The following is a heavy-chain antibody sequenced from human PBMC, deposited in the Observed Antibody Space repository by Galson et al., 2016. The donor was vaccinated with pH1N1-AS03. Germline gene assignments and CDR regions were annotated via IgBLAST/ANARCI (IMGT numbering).Heavy chain of an antibody. J-gene: IGHJ3*02. V-gene: IGHV1-46*04. D-gene: IGHD2-21*01. CDR3: AREGIYCVDGACHHRTDGFEI. Sequence: SVKVSCKASGYTFTLYYMHWVRQAPGQGLEWMGVINPSGGSTSYAQKLQGRVTLTRDTSTSTVYMELSSLRSEDTAVYFCAREGIYCVDGACHHRTDGFEIWGQGTEVTVSS. CDR1: GYTFTLYY. CDR2: INPSGGST.